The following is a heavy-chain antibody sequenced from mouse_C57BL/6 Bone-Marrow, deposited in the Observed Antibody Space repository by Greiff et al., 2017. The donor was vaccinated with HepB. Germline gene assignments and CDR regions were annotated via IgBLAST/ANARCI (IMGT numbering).Heavy chain of an antibody. J-gene: IGHJ2*01. CDR2: IDPENGDT. V-gene: IGHV14-4*01. Sequence: EVQLQQSGAELVRPGASVKLSCTASGFNIKDDYMHWVKQRPEQGLEWIGWIDPENGDTEYASKFQGKATITADTSSNTAYLQLSSLTSEDTAVYYCTTWEYYGSSYYFDYWGQGTTLTVSS. D-gene: IGHD1-1*01. CDR1: GFNIKDDY. CDR3: TTWEYYGSSYYFDY.